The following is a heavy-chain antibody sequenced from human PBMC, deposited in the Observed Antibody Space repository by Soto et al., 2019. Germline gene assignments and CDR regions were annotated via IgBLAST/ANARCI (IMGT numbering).Heavy chain of an antibody. D-gene: IGHD7-27*01. J-gene: IGHJ3*02. CDR1: GLTFSSYR. CDR2: IDTSGSTT. CDR3: ARDRLTGDRREAFDI. Sequence: EVQLVESGGGLVQPGGSLRLSCAASGLTFSSYRMSWVRQGPGKGLEWVSYIDTSGSTTYYADSVKGRFAISRDNAKNSLYLQVNSLRDEDTAVSYCARDRLTGDRREAFDIWGQGTMVTVSS. V-gene: IGHV3-48*02.